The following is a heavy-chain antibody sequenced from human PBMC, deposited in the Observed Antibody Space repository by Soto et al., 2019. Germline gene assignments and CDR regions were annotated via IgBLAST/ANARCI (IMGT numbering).Heavy chain of an antibody. V-gene: IGHV1-18*04. CDR2: TNTYNDDR. CDR1: GYRFSTYG. CDR3: ARERYVASHHSHFDS. D-gene: IGHD6-6*01. J-gene: IGHJ4*02. Sequence: GASVKVSCKASGYRFSTYGLNWLRQAPGQGLEWLGWTNTYNDDRNYAQKFRGRVTFTTDTSTNTAFMELRSLISDDTAVYFCARERYVASHHSHFDSWGQGTQVTVSS.